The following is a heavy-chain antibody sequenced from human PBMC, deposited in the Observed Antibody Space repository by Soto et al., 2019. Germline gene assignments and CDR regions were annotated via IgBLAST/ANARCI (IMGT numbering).Heavy chain of an antibody. V-gene: IGHV1-46*01. D-gene: IGHD6-19*01. CDR3: SLKTTPIDGSGRYYFAY. CDR2: INPSGGST. CDR1: GYTFTSYY. J-gene: IGHJ4*02. Sequence: QVQLVQSGAEVKKPGASVKVSCKASGYTFTSYYMHWVRQAPGQGLEWMGIINPSGGSTSYAQKCRGRVNRTRDTSTSTVYRGLSSLRSGDTAVYYCSLKTTPIDGSGRYYFAYWGQGTLVTVSS.